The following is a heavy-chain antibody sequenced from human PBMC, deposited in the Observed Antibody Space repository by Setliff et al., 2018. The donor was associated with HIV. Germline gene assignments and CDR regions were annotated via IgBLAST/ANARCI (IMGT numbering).Heavy chain of an antibody. CDR2: IYHSGST. Sequence: PSETLSLTCAVSGYSISSGFYWGWIRQPPGKGLEWIGSIYHSGSTYYNPSLRRRVTISVDTSKNQFSMKLSSVTAADTAVYYCARDAPTVYANGWFDPWGQGTLVTVSS. D-gene: IGHD2-8*01. CDR1: GYSISSGFY. V-gene: IGHV4-38-2*02. CDR3: ARDAPTVYANGWFDP. J-gene: IGHJ5*02.